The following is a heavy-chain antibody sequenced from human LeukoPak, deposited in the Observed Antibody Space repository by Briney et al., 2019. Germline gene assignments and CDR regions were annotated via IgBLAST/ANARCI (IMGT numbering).Heavy chain of an antibody. CDR3: AAHHPRNTVDF. CDR1: GGSISSYY. Sequence: PSETLSLTCTVAGGSISSYYWSWIRQPPGKGMEWIAYISDIGSINYNPSLKSRVTISLDTSKNQFSLKLSSVTAADTAVYYCAAHHPRNTVDFWGQGTLVTVSS. J-gene: IGHJ4*02. D-gene: IGHD2/OR15-2a*01. V-gene: IGHV4-59*08. CDR2: ISDIGSI.